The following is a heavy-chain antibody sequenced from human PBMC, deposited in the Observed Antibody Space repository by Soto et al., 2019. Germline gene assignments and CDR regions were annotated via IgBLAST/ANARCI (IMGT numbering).Heavy chain of an antibody. Sequence: GGSLRLSCAASGFTFSSYGMHWVRQAPGKGLEWVAVIWYDGSNKYYADSVKGRFTISRDNSKNTLYLQMNSLRAEDTAVYYCARPAVAEHAEYFQHWGQGTLVTVSS. D-gene: IGHD6-19*01. CDR2: IWYDGSNK. J-gene: IGHJ1*01. V-gene: IGHV3-33*01. CDR1: GFTFSSYG. CDR3: ARPAVAEHAEYFQH.